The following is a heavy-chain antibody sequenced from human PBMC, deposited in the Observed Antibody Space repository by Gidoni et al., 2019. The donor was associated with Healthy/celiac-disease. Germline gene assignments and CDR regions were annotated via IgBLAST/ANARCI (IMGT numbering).Heavy chain of an antibody. D-gene: IGHD3-3*01. Sequence: EVQLVASGGGLVQPGGSLSLSCAAPGFTFRRYSLTWVPHAPGMGLAWGSYISSSSSNIDYADSVKGRFTISRDNAKNTLYLQMNSLRDEDTAVYYCARDLASPHTYYDFWSGDETYYYYGRDVWGQGATVTVSS. CDR3: ARDLASPHTYYDFWSGDETYYYYGRDV. J-gene: IGHJ6*02. CDR1: GFTFRRYS. CDR2: ISSSSSNI. V-gene: IGHV3-48*02.